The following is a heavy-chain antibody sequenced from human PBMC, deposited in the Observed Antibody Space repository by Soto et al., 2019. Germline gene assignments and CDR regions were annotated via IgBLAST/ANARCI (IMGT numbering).Heavy chain of an antibody. CDR2: INHSGST. Sequence: SETLSLTCAVYGGSFSGYYWSWIRQPPGKGLEWIGEINHSGSTNYNPSLKSRVTISVDTSKNQFSLKLSSVTAADTAVYYCASHVWFGELRYWFDPWGQGTKVTVSS. CDR1: GGSFSGYY. D-gene: IGHD3-10*01. CDR3: ASHVWFGELRYWFDP. J-gene: IGHJ5*02. V-gene: IGHV4-34*01.